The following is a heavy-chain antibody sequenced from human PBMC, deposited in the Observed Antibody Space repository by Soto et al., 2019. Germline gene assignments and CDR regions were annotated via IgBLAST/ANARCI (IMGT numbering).Heavy chain of an antibody. D-gene: IGHD6-19*01. Sequence: QVQLVESGGGVVQPGRSLRLSCAASGFTFSSYAMHWVRQAPGKGLEWVAVISYDGSNKYYADSVKGRFTISRDNSKXXLYLQMXXXXXXXTAVYYCARSPSYSSGWYFDYWGQGTLVTVSS. CDR2: ISYDGSNK. CDR1: GFTFSSYA. V-gene: IGHV3-30-3*01. CDR3: ARSPSYSSGWYFDY. J-gene: IGHJ4*02.